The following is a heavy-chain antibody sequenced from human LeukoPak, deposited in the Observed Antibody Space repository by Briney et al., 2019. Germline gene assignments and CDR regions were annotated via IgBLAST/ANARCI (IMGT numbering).Heavy chain of an antibody. CDR1: GGSFTNYF. Sequence: SETLSLTCAVYGGSFTNYFWSWVRQTPGKGLEWIGEVADYGSVNYNPSLQSRVTISLDTSKNHFSLKVSSMTAADTAVYYCARRRVTVIVVSTFDSWGQGTLVTVSS. CDR3: ARRRVTVIVVSTFDS. J-gene: IGHJ4*02. CDR2: VADYGSV. V-gene: IGHV4-34*01. D-gene: IGHD3-22*01.